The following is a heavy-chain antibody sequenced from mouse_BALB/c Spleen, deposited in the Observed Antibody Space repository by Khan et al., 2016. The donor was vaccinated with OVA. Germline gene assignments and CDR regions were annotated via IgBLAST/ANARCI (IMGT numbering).Heavy chain of an antibody. V-gene: IGHV1-7*01. Sequence: QVQLKESGAELANPGASVKMSCKSSAYTFSVYWIYWLKQRPGQGLEWIGYINPSSGYSDYNQRFKDKATLTADKSSTTAYMQLSSLTSEDSGVYFCARRSFYGDLWYFDVWGAGTTVTVS. CDR3: ARRSFYGDLWYFDV. CDR1: AYTFSVYW. CDR2: INPSSGYS. D-gene: IGHD2-13*01. J-gene: IGHJ1*01.